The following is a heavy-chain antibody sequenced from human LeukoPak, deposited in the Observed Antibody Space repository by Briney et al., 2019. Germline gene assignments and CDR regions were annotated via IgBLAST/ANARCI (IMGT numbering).Heavy chain of an antibody. CDR1: GGFYSGYY. CDR3: AGGWYGGSYSYYYDYGMDV. J-gene: IGHJ6*02. CDR2: INHSGST. D-gene: IGHD1-26*01. Sequence: SETVSLTCAVYGGFYSGYYWSGVRQPPGKGLEWIGEINHSGSTNYNPSLKSRVTILVDTSKNQFSLKLSYVTAADKAVYYWAGGWYGGSYSYYYDYGMDVWGQGTTVTVSS. V-gene: IGHV4-34*01.